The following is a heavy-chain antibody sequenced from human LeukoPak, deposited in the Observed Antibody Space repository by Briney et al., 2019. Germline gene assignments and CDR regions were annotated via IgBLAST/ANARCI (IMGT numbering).Heavy chain of an antibody. CDR2: ISGSSSYI. J-gene: IGHJ4*02. CDR3: ARDYYGDFYFDY. D-gene: IGHD4-17*01. V-gene: IGHV3-21*01. CDR1: GFTFSTYS. Sequence: GGSLRLSCAASGFTFSTYSMNWVRQVPGKGLEWVSSISGSSSYIYYTDSVKGRFTISRDSTTNSLDLQMNSLRAEDTAVHYCARDYYGDFYFDYWGQGTLVTVSS.